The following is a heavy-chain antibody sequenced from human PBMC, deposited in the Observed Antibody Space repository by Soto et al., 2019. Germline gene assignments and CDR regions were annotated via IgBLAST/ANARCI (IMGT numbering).Heavy chain of an antibody. Sequence: SETLSLTCTVSGGSISSGDYYWSWIRQPPGKGLEWIGYIYYSGSTYYNPSLKSRVTISVDTSKNQFSLKLSSVTAADTAVYYCARDPKSRPYSSSWYASSKNYYYYYGMDVWGQGTTVTVSS. CDR1: GGSISSGDYY. D-gene: IGHD6-13*01. J-gene: IGHJ6*02. V-gene: IGHV4-30-4*01. CDR2: IYYSGST. CDR3: ARDPKSRPYSSSWYASSKNYYYYYGMDV.